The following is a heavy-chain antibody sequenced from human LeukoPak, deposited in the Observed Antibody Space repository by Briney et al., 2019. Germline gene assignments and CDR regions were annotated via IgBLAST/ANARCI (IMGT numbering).Heavy chain of an antibody. D-gene: IGHD3-22*01. CDR3: ARAPSEIGGYYPEYFRH. CDR1: GFTFSNYW. Sequence: GGSLRLSCAAAGFTFSNYWMHWVRQAPGKGLVWVSRIKSDGRTNYADSVKGRFTISRDNAKNTVSLQMTSLRAEDTGVYYCARAPSEIGGYYPEYFRHWGQGTLVIVSS. CDR2: IKSDGRT. V-gene: IGHV3-74*01. J-gene: IGHJ1*01.